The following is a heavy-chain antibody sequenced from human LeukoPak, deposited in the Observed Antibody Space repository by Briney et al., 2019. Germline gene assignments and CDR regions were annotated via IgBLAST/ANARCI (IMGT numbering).Heavy chain of an antibody. D-gene: IGHD6-25*01. CDR3: ARVLAAPWFDP. V-gene: IGHV1-69*06. J-gene: IGHJ5*02. CDR1: GGTFSSYA. Sequence: GASVKVSCKASGGTFSSYAISWVRQAPGQGLEWMGGIIPIFGTASYAQKFQGRVTITADKSTSTAYMELSSLRSDDTAVYYCARVLAAPWFDPWGQGTLVTVSS. CDR2: IIPIFGTA.